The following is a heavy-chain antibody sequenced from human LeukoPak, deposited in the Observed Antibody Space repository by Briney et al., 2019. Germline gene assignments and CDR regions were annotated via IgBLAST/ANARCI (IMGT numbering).Heavy chain of an antibody. CDR3: ARGLEGLALPFYYYYYMDV. J-gene: IGHJ6*03. D-gene: IGHD3-3*01. CDR1: GYTFTSYD. V-gene: IGHV1-8*01. CDR2: MNPNSGNT. Sequence: ASVKVSCKASGYTFTSYDINWVRQATGQGLEWMGWMNPNSGNTGYAQKFQGRVTMTRNTSISTAYMELSSLRSEDTAVYYCARGLEGLALPFYYYYYMDVWGKGTTVTVSS.